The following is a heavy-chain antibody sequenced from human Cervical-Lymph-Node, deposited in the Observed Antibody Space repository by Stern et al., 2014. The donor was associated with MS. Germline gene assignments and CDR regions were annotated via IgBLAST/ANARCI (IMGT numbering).Heavy chain of an antibody. V-gene: IGHV3-23*04. D-gene: IGHD1-1*01. CDR2: SGSDGGT. CDR1: GFPFSSYA. J-gene: IGHJ4*02. CDR3: GKDLHYWSANS. Sequence: EDQLVESGGGLVQPGGSLRLSGATSGFPFSSYAMTWVRQAPGKGLEWVSGSGSDGGTHYAESVKGRFPISRDNSKNMLYLQMDSLRAEDTAVYYCGKDLHYWSANSWGQGTLVTVSS.